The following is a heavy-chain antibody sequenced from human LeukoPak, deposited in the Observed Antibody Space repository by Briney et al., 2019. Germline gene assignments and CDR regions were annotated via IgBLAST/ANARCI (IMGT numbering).Heavy chain of an antibody. CDR3: AREVEMATLRFFDY. Sequence: PGRSLRLSCAASGFTFSSYGMHWVRQAPGKGLEWVAVIWYDGSNKYYADSVQGRFTISRDNSKNTLYLQMNSLRAEDTAVYYCAREVEMATLRFFDYWGQGTLVTVSS. CDR1: GFTFSSYG. J-gene: IGHJ4*02. CDR2: IWYDGSNK. V-gene: IGHV3-33*01. D-gene: IGHD5-24*01.